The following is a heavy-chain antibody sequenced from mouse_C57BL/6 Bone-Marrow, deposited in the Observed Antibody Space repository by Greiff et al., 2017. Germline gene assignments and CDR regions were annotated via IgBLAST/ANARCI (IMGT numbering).Heavy chain of an antibody. V-gene: IGHV1-74*01. Sequence: QVQLQQPGAELVKPGASVKVSCKASGYTFTSYWMHWVKQRPGQGLEWIGRIHPSDSDTNYNQKFKGKATLTVDKSSSTAYMPLSSLTSEDSAVYYCAIERGTAQAAAWFAYWGQGTLVTVSA. CDR2: IHPSDSDT. J-gene: IGHJ3*01. CDR3: AIERGTAQAAAWFAY. CDR1: GYTFTSYW. D-gene: IGHD3-2*02.